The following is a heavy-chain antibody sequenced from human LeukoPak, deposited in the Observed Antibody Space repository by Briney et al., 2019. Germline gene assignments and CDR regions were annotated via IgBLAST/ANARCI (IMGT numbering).Heavy chain of an antibody. CDR1: GFTFSSYG. Sequence: GGSLRLSCAASGFTFSSYGMHWVRQAPGKGLEWVAVISYDGSNKYYADSVKGRFTISRDNSKNTLYLQMNSLRAEDTAVYYCAKGGMDFWTTYAWFSYFDYWGQGTLVTVS. CDR3: AKGGMDFWTTYAWFSYFDY. D-gene: IGHD3/OR15-3a*01. J-gene: IGHJ4*02. V-gene: IGHV3-30*18. CDR2: ISYDGSNK.